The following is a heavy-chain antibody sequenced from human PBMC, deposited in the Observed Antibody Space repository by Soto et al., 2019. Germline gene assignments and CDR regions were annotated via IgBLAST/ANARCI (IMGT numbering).Heavy chain of an antibody. CDR1: GFSLTTSGLG. V-gene: IGHV2-5*02. CDR3: ARGGMWRSFDF. D-gene: IGHD2-21*01. J-gene: IGHJ4*02. Sequence: QFTLKESGPTLVKPTQTLTLTCTFSGFSLTTSGLGVAWIRQPPGKALEWLALIYGDDDQRYSPSLKSRLAISKDITNNQVVLTLTNVDPVDTATYYCARGGMWRSFDFWGQGTQVTVSS. CDR2: IYGDDDQ.